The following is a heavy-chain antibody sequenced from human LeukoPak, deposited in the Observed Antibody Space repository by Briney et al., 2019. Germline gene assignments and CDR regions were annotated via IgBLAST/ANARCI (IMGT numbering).Heavy chain of an antibody. CDR1: WLTFQYYA. V-gene: IGHV3-49*02. CDR3: TPGLWWPPVDY. D-gene: IGHD2-15*01. CDR2: IRSKAYGGTT. Sequence: PGRSLRLSCTHCWLTFQYYAMIWVRQAPGKGLEWVGFIRSKAYGGTTEYAASVKGRFTISRDDSKSIAYLQMNSLKTEDTAVCYCTPGLWWPPVDYWSQGTLVPVSS. J-gene: IGHJ4*02.